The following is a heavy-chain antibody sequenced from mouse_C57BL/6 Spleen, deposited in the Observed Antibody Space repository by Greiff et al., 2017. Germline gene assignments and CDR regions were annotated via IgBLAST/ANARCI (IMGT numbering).Heavy chain of an antibody. J-gene: IGHJ2*01. CDR2: IHPNSGST. CDR1: GYTFTSYW. CDR3: ARGDTTASSYFDY. V-gene: IGHV1-64*01. Sequence: VQLQQPGAELVKPGASVTLSCKASGYTFTSYWMHWVKQRPGQGLEWIGMIHPNSGSTNYNEKFKSKATLTVDKSSSTAYMQLSSLTSADAAVYYCARGDTTASSYFDYWGQGTTLTVSS. D-gene: IGHD1-2*01.